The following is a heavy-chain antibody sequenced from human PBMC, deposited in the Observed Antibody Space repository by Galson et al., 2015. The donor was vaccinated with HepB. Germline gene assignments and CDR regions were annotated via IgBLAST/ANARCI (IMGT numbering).Heavy chain of an antibody. D-gene: IGHD6-19*01. Sequence: SVKVSCKASGGTFSSYAISWVRQAPGQGLEWMGGIIPIFGTANYAQKFQGRVTITADESTSTAYMELSSLRSEDTAVYYCARFPPGCSSGWYAGWFDPWGQGTLVTVSS. CDR1: GGTFSSYA. J-gene: IGHJ5*02. CDR3: ARFPPGCSSGWYAGWFDP. V-gene: IGHV1-69*13. CDR2: IIPIFGTA.